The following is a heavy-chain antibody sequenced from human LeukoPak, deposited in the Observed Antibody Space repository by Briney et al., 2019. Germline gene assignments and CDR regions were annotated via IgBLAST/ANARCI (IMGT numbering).Heavy chain of an antibody. V-gene: IGHV3-21*01. CDR3: ARDSITMVRGVINGYYMDV. J-gene: IGHJ6*03. CDR2: ISSSSSYI. D-gene: IGHD3-10*01. Sequence: GGSLRLSCAASGFTFSSYSMNWVRQAPGKGLEWVSSISSSSSYIYYADSVKGRFTISRDNAKNSLYLQMNSLRAEDTAVYYCARDSITMVRGVINGYYMDVWGKGTTVIVSS. CDR1: GFTFSSYS.